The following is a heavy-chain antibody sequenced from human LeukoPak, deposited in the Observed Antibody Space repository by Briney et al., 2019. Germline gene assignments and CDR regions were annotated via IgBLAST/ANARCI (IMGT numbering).Heavy chain of an antibody. V-gene: IGHV2-70*11. CDR3: ARMYYYGSGSYSDY. D-gene: IGHD3-10*01. J-gene: IGHJ6*04. CDR1: GFPLSTSGMC. Sequence: SGPTLVKPTQTLTLTCTFSGFPLSTSGMCVSWIRQPPGKALEWLARIDWDDDKYYSTSLKTRLTISKDTSKNQVVLTMTNMDPVDTATYYCARMYYYGSGSYSDYWGKGTTVTVSS. CDR2: IDWDDDK.